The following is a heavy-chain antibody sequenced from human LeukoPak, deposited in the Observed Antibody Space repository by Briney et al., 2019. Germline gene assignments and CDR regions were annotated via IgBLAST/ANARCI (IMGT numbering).Heavy chain of an antibody. CDR1: GYTFTSYY. J-gene: IGHJ4*02. CDR3: AKDQGVNFFDY. D-gene: IGHD2-8*01. Sequence: ASVKVSCKASGYTFTSYYMHWVRQAPGQGLEWMGWINPNSGGTNYAQKFQGRVTMTRDTSISTAYMELSRLRSDDTAVCYCAKDQGVNFFDYWGQGTLVTVSS. CDR2: INPNSGGT. V-gene: IGHV1-2*02.